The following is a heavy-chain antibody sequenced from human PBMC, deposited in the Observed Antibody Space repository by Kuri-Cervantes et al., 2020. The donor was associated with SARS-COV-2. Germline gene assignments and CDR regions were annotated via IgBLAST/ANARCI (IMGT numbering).Heavy chain of an antibody. CDR1: DYSISSGYY. Sequence: SQTLSLTCAVSDYSISSGYYWGWIRQPPGKGLEWIGSVYYGGGTYYNPSLKTRVAISVDTSKNQFSLKLSSVTAADTAVYYCARAVGGCSSTSCYSIPRWYFDLWGRGTLVTVSS. V-gene: IGHV4-38-2*01. CDR2: VYYGGGT. CDR3: ARAVGGCSSTSCYSIPRWYFDL. J-gene: IGHJ2*01. D-gene: IGHD2-2*02.